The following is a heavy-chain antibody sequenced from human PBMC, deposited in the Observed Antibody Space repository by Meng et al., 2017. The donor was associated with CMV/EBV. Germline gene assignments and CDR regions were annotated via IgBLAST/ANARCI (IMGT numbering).Heavy chain of an antibody. V-gene: IGHV3-30-3*01. D-gene: IGHD3-3*01. J-gene: IGHJ6*02. Sequence: GESLKISCAASGFPFSPYTIHWVRQAPGKGLEWVALISSDGSNKDYADSVKGRFTISRDNSKNTLSLQMNSLRAEDTAVYYCARDRYYDFWSGYYSDYYYGMDVWGQGTTVTVSS. CDR2: ISSDGSNK. CDR3: ARDRYYDFWSGYYSDYYYGMDV. CDR1: GFPFSPYT.